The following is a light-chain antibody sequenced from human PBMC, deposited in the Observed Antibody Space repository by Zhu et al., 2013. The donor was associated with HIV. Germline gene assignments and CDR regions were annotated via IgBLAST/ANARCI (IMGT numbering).Light chain of an antibody. CDR3: MQVLQTPYS. V-gene: IGKV2-28*01. J-gene: IGKJ2*03. CDR1: QSLLHSNGYKY. CDR2: LGS. Sequence: IVLTQSPLSLPVTPGEPASISCRSSQSLLHSNGYKYLDWYLQKPGQSPQLLIYLGSNRASGVPDRFRASGSGTDFTLKISRVEAEDVGVYYCMQVLQTPYSFGQGTKLEI.